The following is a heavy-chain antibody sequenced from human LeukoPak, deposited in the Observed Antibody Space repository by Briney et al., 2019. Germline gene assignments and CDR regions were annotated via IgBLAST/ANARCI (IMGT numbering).Heavy chain of an antibody. D-gene: IGHD3-16*02. CDR2: ISYDGSNK. J-gene: IGHJ4*02. V-gene: IGHV3-30-3*01. Sequence: GGSLRLSCEASGFTFTTYNMHWVRQAPGKGLEWVAVISYDGSNKYYADSVKGRFTISRDNSKNTLYLQMNSLRAEDTAVYYCARASYSLGELSIFDYWGQGTLVTVSS. CDR1: GFTFTTYN. CDR3: ARASYSLGELSIFDY.